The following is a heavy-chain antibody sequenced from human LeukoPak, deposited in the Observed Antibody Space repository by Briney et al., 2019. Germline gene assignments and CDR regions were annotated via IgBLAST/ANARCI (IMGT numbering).Heavy chain of an antibody. CDR2: INHSGST. D-gene: IGHD3-3*01. CDR1: GGSISSYY. Sequence: SETLSLTCTVSGGSISSYYWSWIRQPPGKGLEWIGEINHSGSTNYNPSLKSRVTISVDTSKNQFSLKLSSVTAADTAVYYCARRKGTIFGVALRAFDIWGQGTMVTVSS. J-gene: IGHJ3*02. V-gene: IGHV4-34*01. CDR3: ARRKGTIFGVALRAFDI.